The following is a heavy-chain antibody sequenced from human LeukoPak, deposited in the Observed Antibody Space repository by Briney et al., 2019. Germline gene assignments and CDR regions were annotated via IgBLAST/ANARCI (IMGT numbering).Heavy chain of an antibody. CDR3: ARDTPRIAVAGTLDYYYYMDV. J-gene: IGHJ6*03. D-gene: IGHD6-19*01. CDR2: ISAYNGNT. CDR1: VYTFTSYG. Sequence: ASVKVSCKASVYTFTSYGISWVRQAPGQGLEGLGWISAYNGNTNYAQKLQGRVTMTTDTSTSTAYMELRSLRSDDTAVYYCARDTPRIAVAGTLDYYYYMDVWGKGTTVTVSS. V-gene: IGHV1-18*01.